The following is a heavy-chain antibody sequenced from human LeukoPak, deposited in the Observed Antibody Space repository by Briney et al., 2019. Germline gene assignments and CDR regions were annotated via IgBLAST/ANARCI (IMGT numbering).Heavy chain of an antibody. CDR3: ARDMYYDSSGSYLNWFDP. CDR2: INHSGST. J-gene: IGHJ5*02. CDR1: GGSFIGYY. V-gene: IGHV4-34*01. Sequence: PSETLSLTCAVYGGSFIGYYWSWIRQPPGKGLEWIGEINHSGSTNYNPSLKSRVTISVDTSKNQFSLKLSSVTAADTAVYYCARDMYYDSSGSYLNWFDPWGQGTLVTVSS. D-gene: IGHD3-22*01.